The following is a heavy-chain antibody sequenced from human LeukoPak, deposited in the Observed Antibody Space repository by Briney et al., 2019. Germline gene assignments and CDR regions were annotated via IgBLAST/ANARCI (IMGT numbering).Heavy chain of an antibody. D-gene: IGHD1-1*01. CDR1: GFTFSDYD. CDR2: IGTAGDT. J-gene: IGHJ4*02. Sequence: GGSLRLSCAASGFTFSDYDMHWVRQATGKGLEWVSAIGTAGDTYYTGSVKGRFTISRENAKNSLYLQMNGLRAGDTAVYYCARVAKERVGGVYYFDYWGQGTLVTVPS. CDR3: ARVAKERVGGVYYFDY. V-gene: IGHV3-13*01.